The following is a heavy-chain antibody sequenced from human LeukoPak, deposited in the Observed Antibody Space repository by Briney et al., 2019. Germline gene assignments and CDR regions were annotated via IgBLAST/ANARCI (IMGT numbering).Heavy chain of an antibody. J-gene: IGHJ4*02. D-gene: IGHD1-1*01. V-gene: IGHV7-4-1*02. CDR2: INTNSGNP. Sequence: ASVKVSCKASGYTFNSYSINWVRQAPGQGLEWMGWINTNSGNPTYAQAFTGRFVFSWDTSVSTAFLQISRLKTEDTAVYYRARDRGNGFDFWGQGTLVTVSS. CDR3: ARDRGNGFDF. CDR1: GYTFNSYS.